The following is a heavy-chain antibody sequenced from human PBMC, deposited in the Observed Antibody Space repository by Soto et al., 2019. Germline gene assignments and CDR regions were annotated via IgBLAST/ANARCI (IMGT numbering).Heavy chain of an antibody. D-gene: IGHD6-19*01. CDR3: ARGRSNSRLAVAGYYFDY. Sequence: ASVKVSCKASGYTFTSYAMHWVRQAPGQRLEWMGWINAGNGNTKYSQKFQGRVTITRDTSASTAYMELSSLRSEDTAVYYCARGRSNSRLAVAGYYFDYWGQGTLVTVS. J-gene: IGHJ4*02. CDR1: GYTFTSYA. CDR2: INAGNGNT. V-gene: IGHV1-3*01.